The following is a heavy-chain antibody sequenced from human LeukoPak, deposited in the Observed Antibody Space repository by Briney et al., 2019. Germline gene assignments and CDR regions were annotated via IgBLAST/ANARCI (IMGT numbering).Heavy chain of an antibody. CDR1: GFFVSSGYY. V-gene: IGHV4-38-2*02. Sequence: SETLSLTCSVSGFFVSSGYYWGWIRQPPGKGLEWIGSIYHRGTTYYNPSLKSRVSMSVDTSKNQFSLKLTSVTAADTAVYYCARSPRRVTATIYFDYWGQGTLVTASS. CDR3: ARSPRRVTATIYFDY. D-gene: IGHD2-21*02. J-gene: IGHJ4*02. CDR2: IYHRGTT.